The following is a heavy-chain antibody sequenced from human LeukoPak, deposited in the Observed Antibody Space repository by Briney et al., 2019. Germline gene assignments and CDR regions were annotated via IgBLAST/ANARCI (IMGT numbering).Heavy chain of an antibody. CDR1: GFTFSSYS. J-gene: IGHJ4*02. D-gene: IGHD5-18*01. CDR2: ISSSSSYI. V-gene: IGHV3-21*04. Sequence: PGGSLRLSCAASGFTFSSYSMNWVRQAPGKGLEWVSSISSSSSYIYYADSVKGRFTISRDNAKNSLYLQMNSLRAEDTAVYYCARGLDTAMVLLDYWGQGTLVTVSS. CDR3: ARGLDTAMVLLDY.